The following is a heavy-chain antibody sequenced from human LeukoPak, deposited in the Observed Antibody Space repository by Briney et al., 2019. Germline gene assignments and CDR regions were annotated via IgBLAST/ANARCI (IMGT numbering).Heavy chain of an antibody. CDR2: ISGSGGST. CDR1: GFTFSNYA. D-gene: IGHD5-12*01. V-gene: IGHV3-23*01. Sequence: PGGSLRLSCAASGFTFSNYAMNWVRQAPGKGLEWVSAISGSGGSTYYADSVKGRFTISRDNSKNTLYLQMNSLRAEDTAVYYCAKAPYSGYDCFDYWGQGTLVTVSS. J-gene: IGHJ4*02. CDR3: AKAPYSGYDCFDY.